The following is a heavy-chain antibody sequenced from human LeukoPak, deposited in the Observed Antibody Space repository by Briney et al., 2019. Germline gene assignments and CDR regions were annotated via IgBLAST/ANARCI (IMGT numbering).Heavy chain of an antibody. CDR2: ITSGGGTT. Sequence: GGSLRLSCAASGFTFGSHAMNWVRQAPGKGLEWVSVITSGGGTTYYADSVRGRFTISRDNPRNMLYLQMNNLRAEDTAVYYCVKQRSYYWGQGALVTVSS. CDR3: VKQRSYY. CDR1: GFTFGSHA. V-gene: IGHV3-23*01. J-gene: IGHJ4*02.